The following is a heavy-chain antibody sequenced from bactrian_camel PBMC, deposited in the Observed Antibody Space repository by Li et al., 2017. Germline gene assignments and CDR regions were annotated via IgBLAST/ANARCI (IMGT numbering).Heavy chain of an antibody. J-gene: IGHJ2*01. Sequence: HVPLVESGGGSVQAGGSLRLSCAVSGLPREVELNMKCMGWYRRAPGKERKGVACISTGAGDTMYADAVKGRFTISQGNSKNTAYLQMNSLKPEDTATYYCVAARYCNEESGTLSLLRYLDIQGHGTLVTVSP. CDR2: ISTGAGDT. V-gene: IGHV3S68*01. CDR3: VAARYCNEESGTLSLLRYLDI. CDR1: GLPREVELNMKC. D-gene: IGHD7*01.